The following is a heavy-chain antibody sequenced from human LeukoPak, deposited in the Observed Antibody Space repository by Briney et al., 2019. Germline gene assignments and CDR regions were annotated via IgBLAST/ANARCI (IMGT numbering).Heavy chain of an antibody. CDR2: IIPILGIA. J-gene: IGHJ6*02. V-gene: IGHV1-69*04. D-gene: IGHD2-15*01. CDR3: ARGSDCSGGSCYPRHYYGMDV. Sequence: SVKVSCKASGGTFSSYAISWVRQAPGQGLEWMGRIIPILGIANYAQKFQGRVTITADKSTSTAYMELSSLRSEDTAVYYCARGSDCSGGSCYPRHYYGMDVWGQGTTVTVSS. CDR1: GGTFSSYA.